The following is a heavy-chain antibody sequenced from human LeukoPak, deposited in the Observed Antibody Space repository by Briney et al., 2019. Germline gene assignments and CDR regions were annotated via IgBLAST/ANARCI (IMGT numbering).Heavy chain of an antibody. J-gene: IGHJ6*03. CDR2: MNPNSGNT. V-gene: IGHV1-8*01. Sequence: ASVKVSCKASGYTFTSYDINWVRQATGQGLEWMGWMNPNSGNTGYAQKFQGRVTMTRNTSISTAYMELSSLRSEDTAVYYCARGSGAYYYYYYRDVWGKGTTVTVSS. CDR3: ARGSGAYYYYYYRDV. D-gene: IGHD3-10*01. CDR1: GYTFTSYD.